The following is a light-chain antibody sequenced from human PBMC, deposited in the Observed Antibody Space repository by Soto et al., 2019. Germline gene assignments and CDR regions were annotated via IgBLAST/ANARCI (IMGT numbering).Light chain of an antibody. CDR2: GAS. CDR3: QQYGSLSWT. CDR1: QSVSSNY. V-gene: IGKV3-20*01. Sequence: IVLTQAPGALALSPGERATLSCRASQSVSSNYLAWYQQKPGQAPRLLIYGASTRATGVPYRFSGSGSGTDFTITISRLETEDFVVYHCQQYGSLSWTFGPGTNVDIK. J-gene: IGKJ1*01.